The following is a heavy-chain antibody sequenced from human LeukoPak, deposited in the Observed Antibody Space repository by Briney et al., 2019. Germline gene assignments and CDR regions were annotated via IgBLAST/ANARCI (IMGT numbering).Heavy chain of an antibody. CDR3: VRDPPGGWEGFDY. J-gene: IGHJ4*02. CDR2: INSGGDSL. Sequence: GGSLRLSCAASGFAFSTYEMNWVRQAPGKGLEWISYINSGGDSLYYADSVKGRFTISRDNAKSSLYLQMNSLRAEDSALYYCVRDPPGGWEGFDYWGQGVLVTVSS. CDR1: GFAFSTYE. D-gene: IGHD1-26*01. V-gene: IGHV3-48*03.